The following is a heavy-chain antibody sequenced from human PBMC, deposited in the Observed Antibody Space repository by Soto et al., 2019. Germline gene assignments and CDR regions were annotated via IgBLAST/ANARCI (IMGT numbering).Heavy chain of an antibody. V-gene: IGHV1-46*01. J-gene: IGHJ3*01. Sequence: ASVKVSCKASGYTFFKYFIHWVRQAPGQGLEWIGIINPSRGSATYGPIFQGRVSLTTDMPTSTVYMELSSLRSEDTAIYYCARPLIGNTIDLWGQGTSVTVSS. CDR2: INPSRGSA. D-gene: IGHD1-7*01. CDR1: GYTFFKYF. CDR3: ARPLIGNTIDL.